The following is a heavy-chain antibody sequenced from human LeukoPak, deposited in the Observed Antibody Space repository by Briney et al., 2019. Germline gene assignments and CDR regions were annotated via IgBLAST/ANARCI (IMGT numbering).Heavy chain of an antibody. V-gene: IGHV3-33*01. J-gene: IGHJ5*02. CDR2: IWYDGSNK. CDR1: GFTFSSYG. D-gene: IGHD3-16*01. Sequence: PGGSLRLSCAASGFTFSSYGMHWVRQAPGKGLEWVAVIWYDGSNKYYADSVKGRFTISRDNSKNTLYLQMNSLRAEDTAVYYCARDGEGNLGPGLYPWGQGTLVTVSS. CDR3: ARDGEGNLGPGLYP.